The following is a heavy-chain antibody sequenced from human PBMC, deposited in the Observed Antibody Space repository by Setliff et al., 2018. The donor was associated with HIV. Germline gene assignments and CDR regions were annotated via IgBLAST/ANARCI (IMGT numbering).Heavy chain of an antibody. V-gene: IGHV1-2*02. CDR3: ARGLERTNALFGVLSIWFDP. CDR2: INPNSGGT. J-gene: IGHJ5*02. CDR1: GYTFTAYY. Sequence: VASVKVSCKAYGYTFTAYYMHWVRQAPGQGLEWMGWINPNSGGTNYAQKFRGRVTMTRDTSINTAHMYLSSLRSDDTAIYFCARGLERTNALFGVLSIWFDPWGPGTLVTRLL. D-gene: IGHD2-8*01.